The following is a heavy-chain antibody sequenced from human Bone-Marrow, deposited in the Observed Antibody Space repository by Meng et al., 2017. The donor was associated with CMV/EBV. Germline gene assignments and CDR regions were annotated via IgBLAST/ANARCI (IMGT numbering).Heavy chain of an antibody. CDR1: GDSVSSNSAA. Sequence: LRLSCAISGDSVSSNSAAWNWIRQSPSRGLEWLGRTFYRSKWFSDYAESVKSRITINPDTSKNQFSLQLNSVTPEDTAVYYCAGPGPDAFDIWGQGTMVTVSS. V-gene: IGHV6-1*01. CDR2: TFYRSKWFS. CDR3: AGPGPDAFDI. D-gene: IGHD3/OR15-3a*01. J-gene: IGHJ3*02.